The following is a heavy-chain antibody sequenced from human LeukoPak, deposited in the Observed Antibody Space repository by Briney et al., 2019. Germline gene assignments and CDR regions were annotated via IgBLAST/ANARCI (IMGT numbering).Heavy chain of an antibody. Sequence: SETLSLTCTVSGGSISSYYWSWIRQPPGKGLEWIGYIYYSGSTNYNPSLKSRVTIPVDTSKNQFSLKLSSVTAADTAVYYCARAQRGCSANSCYLDPWGPGILVTVSS. CDR2: IYYSGST. CDR1: GGSISSYY. D-gene: IGHD2-15*01. V-gene: IGHV4-59*01. CDR3: ARAQRGCSANSCYLDP. J-gene: IGHJ5*02.